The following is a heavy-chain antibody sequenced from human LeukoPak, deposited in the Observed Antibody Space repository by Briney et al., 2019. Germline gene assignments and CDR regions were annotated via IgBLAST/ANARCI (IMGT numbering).Heavy chain of an antibody. V-gene: IGHV4-31*03. CDR1: GGSISSGGYY. D-gene: IGHD3-22*01. CDR2: IYYSGST. Sequence: PSETLSLTCTVSGGSISSGGYYWSWIRQHPGKGLEWIVYIYYSGSTYYNPSLKSRVTISVDTSKNQFSLKLSSVTAADTAVYYCARELYYYDSSGYWYFDLWGRGTLVTVSS. J-gene: IGHJ2*01. CDR3: ARELYYYDSSGYWYFDL.